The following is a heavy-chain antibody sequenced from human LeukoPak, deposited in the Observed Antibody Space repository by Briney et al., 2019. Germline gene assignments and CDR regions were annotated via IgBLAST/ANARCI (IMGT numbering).Heavy chain of an antibody. CDR2: ISSSGNTI. CDR3: AKDHCSGGSCYTYFDY. J-gene: IGHJ4*02. Sequence: GGSLRLSCAACEFTFTSYELNWVRQAPGKGREGVSYISSSGNTISYADSVKGRFTISRDNSKNTLYLQMNSLRAEDTAVYYCAKDHCSGGSCYTYFDYWGQGTLVTVSS. V-gene: IGHV3-48*03. CDR1: EFTFTSYE. D-gene: IGHD2-15*01.